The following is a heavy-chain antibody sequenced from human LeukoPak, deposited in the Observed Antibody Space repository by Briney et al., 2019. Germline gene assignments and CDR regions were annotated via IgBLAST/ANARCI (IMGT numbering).Heavy chain of an antibody. V-gene: IGHV4-59*12. J-gene: IGHJ3*02. D-gene: IGHD4-17*01. Sequence: NPSETLSLTCTVSGGSIRSYYWSWIRQPPGKGLEWIGYIYYTGSTFYNPSLKSRVIISVDTSKNQFSLKLSSVTAADTAVYYCANTADAFDIWGQGTMVTVSS. CDR3: ANTADAFDI. CDR2: IYYTGST. CDR1: GGSIRSYY.